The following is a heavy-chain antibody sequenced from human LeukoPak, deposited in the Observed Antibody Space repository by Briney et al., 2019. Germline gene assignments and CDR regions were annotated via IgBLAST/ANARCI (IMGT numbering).Heavy chain of an antibody. Sequence: SETLSLTCTVSGGSISSYYWSWIRQPPGKGLEWTGYIYYSGSTNYNPSLKSRVTISVDTSKNQFSLKLSSVTAADTAVYYCARAYSSSWSVEGRYYYGMDVWGQGTTVTVSS. CDR1: GGSISSYY. CDR2: IYYSGST. CDR3: ARAYSSSWSVEGRYYYGMDV. D-gene: IGHD6-13*01. J-gene: IGHJ6*02. V-gene: IGHV4-59*01.